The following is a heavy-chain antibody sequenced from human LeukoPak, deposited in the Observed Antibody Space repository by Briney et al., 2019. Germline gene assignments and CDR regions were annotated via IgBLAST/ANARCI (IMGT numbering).Heavy chain of an antibody. CDR3: AKDRAQQLVLDF. CDR2: IIGSGSST. CDR1: GFTFSSYA. J-gene: IGHJ4*02. V-gene: IGHV3-23*01. Sequence: QSGGSLRLSCAASGFTFSSYAMSWVRQAPGKGLEWVSAIIGSGSSTYYADSVKGRFTISRDNSKNTLFLQMNSLKAEDTAVYYCAKDRAQQLVLDFWGQGTLVTVSS. D-gene: IGHD6-13*01.